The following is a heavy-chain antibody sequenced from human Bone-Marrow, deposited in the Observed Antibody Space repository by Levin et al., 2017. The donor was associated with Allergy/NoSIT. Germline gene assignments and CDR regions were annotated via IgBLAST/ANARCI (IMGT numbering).Heavy chain of an antibody. CDR3: ARVVSGFHDY. Sequence: ASVKVSCKASGYTFSTYDITYGISWVRQAPGQGPEWMGWITTNNGNTKYAEKFQDRVTMTADTSMNTAYVELRSLRSDDTAVYYCARVVSGFHDYWGQGTLVTVSS. V-gene: IGHV1-18*01. D-gene: IGHD2-21*02. J-gene: IGHJ4*02. CDR1: GYTFSTYDITYG. CDR2: ITTNNGNT.